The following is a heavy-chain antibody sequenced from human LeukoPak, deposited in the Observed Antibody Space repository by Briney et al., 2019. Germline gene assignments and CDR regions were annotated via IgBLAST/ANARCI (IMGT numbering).Heavy chain of an antibody. CDR1: GGSISSSSYY. CDR3: ARALDSSGYYLDY. D-gene: IGHD3-22*01. V-gene: IGHV4-39*07. J-gene: IGHJ4*02. Sequence: SETLSLTCTVSGGSISSSSYYWGWIRQPPGKGLEWIGSIYYSGSTYYNPSLKSRVTISVDTSKNQFSLKLSSVTAADTAVYYCARALDSSGYYLDYWGQGTLVTVSS. CDR2: IYYSGST.